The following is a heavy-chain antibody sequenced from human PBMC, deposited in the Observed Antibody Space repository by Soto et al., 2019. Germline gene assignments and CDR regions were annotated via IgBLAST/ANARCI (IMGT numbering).Heavy chain of an antibody. Sequence: QGQLVESGGGVVQPGTSLRLSCAASGFIFSRHGTHWVRQAPGKGLEWVAFTSYDGSNTYYADSVKGRFTISRDNPKNTLFLQMNSLRPNDTALYFCAKDRGSYDIWSGTQRYYAMDVWGQGATVTVSS. V-gene: IGHV3-30*18. CDR3: AKDRGSYDIWSGTQRYYAMDV. D-gene: IGHD3-3*01. J-gene: IGHJ6*02. CDR2: TSYDGSNT. CDR1: GFIFSRHG.